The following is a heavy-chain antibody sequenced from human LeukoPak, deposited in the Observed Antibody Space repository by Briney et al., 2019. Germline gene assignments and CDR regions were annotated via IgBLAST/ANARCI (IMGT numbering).Heavy chain of an antibody. CDR2: INPNSGGT. CDR3: ARSLLMATTTYDY. V-gene: IGHV1-2*02. CDR1: GYTFTGYH. J-gene: IGHJ4*02. D-gene: IGHD1-26*01. Sequence: GASVKVSCKASGYTFTGYHMHWVRQAPGQGLEWKGWINPNSGGTNYAQKFQGRVTMTRDTSINTAYMELSSLRSDDTAVYFCARSLLMATTTYDYWGQGTLVTVSS.